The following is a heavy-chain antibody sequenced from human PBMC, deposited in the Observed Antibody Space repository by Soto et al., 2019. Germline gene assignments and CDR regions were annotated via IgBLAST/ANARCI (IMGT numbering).Heavy chain of an antibody. D-gene: IGHD6-6*01. CDR1: GYTFTGYY. CDR2: INPNSGGT. V-gene: IGHV1-2*04. Sequence: PSVKVSCKASGYTFTGYYMHWVRQAPGQGLEWMGWINPNSGGTNYAQKFQGWVTMTRDTSISTAYMELSRLRSDDTAVYYCARDGASSSSGSYYYYGMDVWGQGTTVTVSS. CDR3: ARDGASSSSGSYYYYGMDV. J-gene: IGHJ6*02.